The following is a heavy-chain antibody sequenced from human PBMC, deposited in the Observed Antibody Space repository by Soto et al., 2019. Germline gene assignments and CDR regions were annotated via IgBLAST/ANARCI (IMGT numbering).Heavy chain of an antibody. Sequence: SVKVSCKASGGTFSSYAISWVRQAPGQGLEWMGGIIHIFGTANYAQKFQGRVTITADESTSTAYMELSSLRSEDTAVYYCARFQERVQNRSSWPPLDWGQETLVPVSS. D-gene: IGHD6-13*01. CDR3: ARFQERVQNRSSWPPLD. J-gene: IGHJ4*02. CDR2: IIHIFGTA. V-gene: IGHV1-69*13. CDR1: GGTFSSYA.